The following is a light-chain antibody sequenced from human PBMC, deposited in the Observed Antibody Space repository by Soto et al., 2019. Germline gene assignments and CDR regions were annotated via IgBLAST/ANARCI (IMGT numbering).Light chain of an antibody. CDR1: QSVSSY. J-gene: IGKJ5*01. CDR3: QQRSNWPPIT. Sequence: EIVLTQSPATLSLSPGERATLSCRASQSVSSYLAWYQQNPGQAPRLLIYDASNRATGIPARFSGSGSGTDFTLTISRLEPEDFAGYYCQQRSNWPPITVGQGTRLEIK. V-gene: IGKV3-11*01. CDR2: DAS.